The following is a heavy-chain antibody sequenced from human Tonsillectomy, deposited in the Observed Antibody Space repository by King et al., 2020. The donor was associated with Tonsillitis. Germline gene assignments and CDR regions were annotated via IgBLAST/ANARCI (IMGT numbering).Heavy chain of an antibody. D-gene: IGHD3/OR15-3a*01. CDR2: IYYSGST. Sequence: QLQESGPGLVKPSETLSLTCTVSGGSISSYYWSWIRQPPGKGLEWMGYIYYSGSTNYNPSLKSRVTISVDTSKNQFSLKLSSVTAADTAVYYCARGSVGHSYYYGMDVWGQGTTVTVSS. CDR3: ARGSVGHSYYYGMDV. J-gene: IGHJ6*02. CDR1: GGSISSYY. V-gene: IGHV4-59*01.